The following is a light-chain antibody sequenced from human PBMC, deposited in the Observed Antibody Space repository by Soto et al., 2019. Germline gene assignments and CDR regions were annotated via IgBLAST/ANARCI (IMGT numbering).Light chain of an antibody. Sequence: DIQMTQSPSTLSASVGYRVTITCRASQSISSWLDWYQQKPGKAPKLLIYDASNLESGVPARFSGSGSGTEFTLTISSQQPDDFATYYCQQYNSLWTFGQGTKVEIK. CDR3: QQYNSLWT. CDR2: DAS. CDR1: QSISSW. V-gene: IGKV1-5*01. J-gene: IGKJ1*01.